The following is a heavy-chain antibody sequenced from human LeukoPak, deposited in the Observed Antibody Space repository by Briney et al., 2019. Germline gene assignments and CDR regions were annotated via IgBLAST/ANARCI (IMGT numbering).Heavy chain of an antibody. CDR3: ATNNLFDP. J-gene: IGHJ5*02. CDR2: ISSSGTTI. V-gene: IGHV3-48*03. CDR1: GFTFSGYE. Sequence: GGSLRLSCAASGFTFSGYEMKWVRQAPGKGLEWVSNISSSGTTIYYADSVKGRFTTSRDNAKNALYLQMNSLRADDTAIYYCATNNLFDPWGQGTLVTVSS.